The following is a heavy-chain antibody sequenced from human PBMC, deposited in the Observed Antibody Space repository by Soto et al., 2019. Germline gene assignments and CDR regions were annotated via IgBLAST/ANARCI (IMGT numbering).Heavy chain of an antibody. CDR1: GYSFTSYW. CDR3: ARLTIFGVVPYYYCGMDV. D-gene: IGHD3-3*01. V-gene: IGHV5-10-1*01. CDR2: IDPSDSYT. J-gene: IGHJ6*02. Sequence: PGESLKISCKGSGYSFTSYWISWVRQMPGKGLEWMGRIDPSDSYTNYSPSFQGHVTISADKSISTAYLQWSSLKASDTAMYYCARLTIFGVVPYYYCGMDVWGQGTTVTVSS.